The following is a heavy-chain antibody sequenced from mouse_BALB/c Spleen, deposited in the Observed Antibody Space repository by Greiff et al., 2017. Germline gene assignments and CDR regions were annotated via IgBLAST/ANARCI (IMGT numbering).Heavy chain of an antibody. CDR1: GFTFSSYA. J-gene: IGHJ4*01. CDR3: ARDPTYYALGGYAMDY. CDR2: ISSGGSYT. D-gene: IGHD2-10*01. Sequence: EVKLVESGGGLVKPGGSLKLSCAASGFTFSSYAMSWVRQSPEKRLEWVAEISSGGSYTYYPDTVTGRFTISRDNAKNTLYLEMSSLRSEDTAMYYCARDPTYYALGGYAMDYWGQGTSVTVSS. V-gene: IGHV5-9-4*01.